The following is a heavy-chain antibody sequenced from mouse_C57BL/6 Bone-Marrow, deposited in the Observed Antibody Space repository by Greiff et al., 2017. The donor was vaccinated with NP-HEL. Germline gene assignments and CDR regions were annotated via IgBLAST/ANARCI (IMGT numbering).Heavy chain of an antibody. CDR2: IDPSDSYT. CDR3: ARGWDGSSFAMDY. V-gene: IGHV1-50*01. CDR1: GYTFTSYW. J-gene: IGHJ4*01. D-gene: IGHD1-1*01. Sequence: QVQLQQSGAELVKPGASVKLSCKASGYTFTSYWMQWVKQRPGQGLEWIGEIDPSDSYTNYNQKFKGKATLTVDTSSSTAYMQLSSLTSEDSAVYYGARGWDGSSFAMDYWGQGTSVTVSS.